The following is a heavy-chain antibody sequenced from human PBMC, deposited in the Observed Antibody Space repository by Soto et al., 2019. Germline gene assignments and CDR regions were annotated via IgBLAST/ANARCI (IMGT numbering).Heavy chain of an antibody. D-gene: IGHD6-19*01. CDR3: ARDYSSGWRYAFDI. Sequence: PGGSLRLSCAASGFTVSSNYMSWVRQAPGKGLEWVSVIYSGGSTYYADSVKGRFTISRHNSKNTLYLQMNSLRAEDTAVYYCARDYSSGWRYAFDIWGQGTMVTVS. J-gene: IGHJ3*02. CDR2: IYSGGST. V-gene: IGHV3-53*04. CDR1: GFTVSSNY.